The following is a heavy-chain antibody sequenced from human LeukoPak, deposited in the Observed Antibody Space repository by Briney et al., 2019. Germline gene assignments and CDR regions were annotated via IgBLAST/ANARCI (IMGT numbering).Heavy chain of an antibody. CDR1: GFTFSSYA. J-gene: IGHJ6*02. V-gene: IGHV3-30-3*01. CDR2: ISYDGSNK. CDR3: ARDFVVVVAADYYYYGMDV. D-gene: IGHD2-15*01. Sequence: GGSLRLSCAASGFTFSSYAMHRVRQAPGKGLEWVALISYDGSNKYYADSVKGRFTISRDNSKNTLYLQMNSLRAEDTAVYYCARDFVVVVAADYYYYGMDVWGQGTTVTVSS.